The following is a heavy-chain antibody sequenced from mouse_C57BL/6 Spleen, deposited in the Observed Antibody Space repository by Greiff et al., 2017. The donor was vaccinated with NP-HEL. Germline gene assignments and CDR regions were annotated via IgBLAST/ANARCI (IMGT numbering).Heavy chain of an antibody. CDR3: AKSMVTTGYFDY. J-gene: IGHJ2*01. Sequence: VQLQESGPELVKPGASVKISCKASGYAFSSSWMNWVKQRPGKGLEWIGRIYPGDGDTNYNGKFKGKATLTADKSSSTAYMQLSSLTSEDSAVYFCAKSMVTTGYFDYWGQGTTLTVSS. CDR2: IYPGDGDT. V-gene: IGHV1-82*01. CDR1: GYAFSSSW. D-gene: IGHD2-2*01.